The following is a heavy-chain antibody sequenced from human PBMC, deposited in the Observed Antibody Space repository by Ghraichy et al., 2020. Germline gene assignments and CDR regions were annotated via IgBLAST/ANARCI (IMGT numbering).Heavy chain of an antibody. V-gene: IGHV3-7*01. J-gene: IGHJ5*02. CDR3: AREGLDHGSGRSDWFDP. D-gene: IGHD3-10*01. Sequence: GESLNISCAASGFTFSKAWMSWVRQAPGKGLEWVANIKPDGSKGYYVDSVKGRFTISRDNAKNSLYLQMNSLRAEDTAVYYCAREGLDHGSGRSDWFDPWGQGNLVTVSS. CDR1: GFTFSKAW. CDR2: IKPDGSKG.